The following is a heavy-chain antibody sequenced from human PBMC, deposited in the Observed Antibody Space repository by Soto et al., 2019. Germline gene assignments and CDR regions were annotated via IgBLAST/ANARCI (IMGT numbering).Heavy chain of an antibody. CDR1: GFTFSNYW. Sequence: EVQLVESGGGLVQPGGSLRLSCAASGFTFSNYWMQWVRQAPGKGLVWVSRIKSDGSSTNNADSVKGRFTSSRDNAKNTLYLQLNSLRVEDTAVYYCARGNNGMDVWGQGTTVTVSS. CDR2: IKSDGSST. J-gene: IGHJ6*02. CDR3: ARGNNGMDV. V-gene: IGHV3-74*01.